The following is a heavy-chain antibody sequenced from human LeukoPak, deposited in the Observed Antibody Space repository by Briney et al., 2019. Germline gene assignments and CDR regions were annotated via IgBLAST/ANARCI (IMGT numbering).Heavy chain of an antibody. V-gene: IGHV4-31*03. CDR3: ARDADGGYCSGGSCLI. CDR1: GGSISSGSYY. D-gene: IGHD2-15*01. CDR2: IYYSGST. J-gene: IGHJ4*02. Sequence: SQTLSLTCTVSGGSISSGSYYWSWIRQHPGKGLEWIGYIYYSGSTYYNPSLKSRVTISVDTSKNQFSLKLSSVTAADTAVYYCARDADGGYCSGGSCLIWGQGTLVTVSS.